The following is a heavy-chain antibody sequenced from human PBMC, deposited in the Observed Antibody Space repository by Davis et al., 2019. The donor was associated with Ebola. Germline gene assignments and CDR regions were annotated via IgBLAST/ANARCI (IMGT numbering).Heavy chain of an antibody. CDR1: GGTFSSYA. CDR3: ASGPSGSYPYYFDY. D-gene: IGHD1-26*01. J-gene: IGHJ4*02. V-gene: IGHV1-69*13. Sequence: SVKVSCKAPGGTFSSYAISWVRQAPGQGLEWMGGIIPIFGTANYAQKFQGRVTITADESTSTAYMELSSLRSEDTAVYYCASGPSGSYPYYFDYWGQGTLVTVSS. CDR2: IIPIFGTA.